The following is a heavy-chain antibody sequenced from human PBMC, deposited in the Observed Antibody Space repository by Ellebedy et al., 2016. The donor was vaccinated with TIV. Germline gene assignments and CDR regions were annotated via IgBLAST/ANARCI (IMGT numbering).Heavy chain of an antibody. D-gene: IGHD3-3*01. CDR3: ARAFTDFWSGYFPYYFDY. CDR2: IKEDGSEK. V-gene: IGHV3-7*01. J-gene: IGHJ4*02. CDR1: GFTFSDHW. Sequence: GESLKISXAASGFTFSDHWMSWVRQAPGKGLEWVANIKEDGSEKYYVDSVKGRFTISRDNAKNSLYLQMNSLRAEDTAVYYCARAFTDFWSGYFPYYFDYWGQGTLVTVSS.